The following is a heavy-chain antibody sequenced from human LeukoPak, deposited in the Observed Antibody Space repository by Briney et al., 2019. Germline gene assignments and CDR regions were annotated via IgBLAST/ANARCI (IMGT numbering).Heavy chain of an antibody. Sequence: PGGSLRLSCAASGFTFSSYAMSWVRQAPGKGLEWVSAISGSGGSTYYADSVKGRFTISRDNSKNTLYLQMNSLRAEDTAVYYCAKGRVPAALYYYYGMDVWGQGTTVTVSS. CDR2: ISGSGGST. V-gene: IGHV3-23*01. J-gene: IGHJ6*02. CDR1: GFTFSSYA. CDR3: AKGRVPAALYYYYGMDV. D-gene: IGHD2-2*01.